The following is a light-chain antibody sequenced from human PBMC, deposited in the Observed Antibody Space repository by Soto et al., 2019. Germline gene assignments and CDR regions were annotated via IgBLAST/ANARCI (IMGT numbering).Light chain of an antibody. CDR2: AAS. CDR1: QGISKY. CDR3: QKYNSAHHK. V-gene: IGKV1-27*01. Sequence: DIQMTQSPSSLSASVGDRVTVTCRASQGISKYLAWYQHKPGAAPKLLIFAASTLQPGVPSRFSGRGSGTEFTLSISSLQPEDVETYYCQKYNSAHHKFGQGTKVDIX. J-gene: IGKJ1*01.